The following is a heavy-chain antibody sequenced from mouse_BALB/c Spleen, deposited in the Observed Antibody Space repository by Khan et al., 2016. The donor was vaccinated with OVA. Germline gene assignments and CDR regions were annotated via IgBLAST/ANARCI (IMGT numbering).Heavy chain of an antibody. J-gene: IGHJ3*01. V-gene: IGHV3-8*02. CDR2: ILYSGST. Sequence: EVKFQESGPSLVKPSQTLSLTCSVTGDSITSGYWCWIRKFPGNKLEYMGYILYSGSTYYNPSLKSRISIHRHTSQNQYYLQLNSVTTEDTATYYCARSTYRYAFAYWGQGTLVTVSA. CDR1: GDSITSGY. D-gene: IGHD2-14*01. CDR3: ARSTYRYAFAY.